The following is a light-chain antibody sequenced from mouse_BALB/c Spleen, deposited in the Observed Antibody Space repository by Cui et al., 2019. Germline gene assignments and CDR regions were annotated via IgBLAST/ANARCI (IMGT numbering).Light chain of an antibody. CDR1: SSASY. CDR3: QQWSSNPHT. V-gene: IGKV4-68*01. CDR2: LTS. Sequence: QIVLTQSPAHTSASIGEKVTMTCSASSSASYMYWYQQKPRSSPKPWIYLTSNLASEVPARFSGSGSGTSYSRTISSMKAEDAATYYCQQWSSNPHTFGAGTKLELK. J-gene: IGKJ5*01.